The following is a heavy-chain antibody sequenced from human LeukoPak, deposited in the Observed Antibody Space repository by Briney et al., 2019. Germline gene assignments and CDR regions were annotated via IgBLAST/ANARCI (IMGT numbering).Heavy chain of an antibody. Sequence: PSETLSLTCTLSGGSISSRYWSWIRQPPGKGLEWIGYIDYSGSTNYNPSLKNRVTISVDKTKNQFSLKLSSVTAADTAVYYCASGAVAGAYFDYWGQGTLVTVSS. CDR2: IDYSGST. J-gene: IGHJ4*02. CDR3: ASGAVAGAYFDY. D-gene: IGHD6-19*01. CDR1: GGSISSRY. V-gene: IGHV4-59*08.